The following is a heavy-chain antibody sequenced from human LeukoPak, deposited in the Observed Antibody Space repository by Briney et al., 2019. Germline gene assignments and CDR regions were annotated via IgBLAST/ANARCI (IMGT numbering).Heavy chain of an antibody. D-gene: IGHD2-8*01. CDR2: IGAYNGDT. V-gene: IGHV1-18*01. Sequence: GASVKVSCKASGYTFTNYAFTWVRQAPGQGLEWMGWIGAYNGDTNYAQILQGRVTLTADTSTNTAYMELRSLRSDDTAVYYCTKGFDYWGQGTLVTVSS. CDR1: GYTFTNYA. J-gene: IGHJ4*02. CDR3: TKGFDY.